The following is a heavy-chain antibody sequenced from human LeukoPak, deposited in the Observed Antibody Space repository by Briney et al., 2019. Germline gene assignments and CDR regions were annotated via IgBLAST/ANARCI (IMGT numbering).Heavy chain of an antibody. CDR3: ATVYYDFWSGYYY. CDR1: GYTLTELS. CDR2: FYPEDGET. V-gene: IGHV1-24*01. Sequence: SVNVSXKVSGYTLTELSMHWVRQAPGKGLEWIGGFYPEDGETIYAQKFQGRVPMTEDTSTDTAYMALSSLRSEDTAVYYCATVYYDFWSGYYYWGQGTLVTVSS. D-gene: IGHD3-3*01. J-gene: IGHJ4*02.